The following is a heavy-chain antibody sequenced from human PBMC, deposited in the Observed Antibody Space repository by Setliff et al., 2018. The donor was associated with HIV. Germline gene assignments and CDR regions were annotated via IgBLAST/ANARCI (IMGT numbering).Heavy chain of an antibody. J-gene: IGHJ4*02. D-gene: IGHD2-21*02. CDR3: ARGGVVTEFDY. Sequence: SETLSLTCAVYGGSFSGYYWSWIRQPPGKGLEWIGEINHSGSTNYNPSLKSRVTISVDTSKNQFSLKLSSVTAADTAVHYCARGGVVTEFDYWGQGTLVTVSS. CDR1: GGSFSGYY. V-gene: IGHV4-34*01. CDR2: INHSGST.